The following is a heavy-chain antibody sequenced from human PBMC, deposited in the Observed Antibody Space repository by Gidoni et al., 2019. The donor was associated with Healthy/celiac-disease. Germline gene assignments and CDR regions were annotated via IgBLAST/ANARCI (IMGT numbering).Heavy chain of an antibody. CDR2: INAGTGNT. CDR1: GYTFTSYA. CDR3: AKSGGRGGSGYYYMDV. J-gene: IGHJ6*03. V-gene: IGHV1-3*01. D-gene: IGHD2-15*01. Sequence: QVQLVQSGAEVKKPGASVKVSCKASGYTFTSYAMHWVRQAPGQRLEWMGWINAGTGNTKYSQKFQGRVTITRDTSASTAYMEMSSLRSEDTAVYYCAKSGGRGGSGYYYMDVWGKGTTVTVSS.